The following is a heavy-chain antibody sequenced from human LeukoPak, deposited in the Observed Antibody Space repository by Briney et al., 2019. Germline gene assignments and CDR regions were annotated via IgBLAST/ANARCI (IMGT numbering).Heavy chain of an antibody. J-gene: IGHJ4*02. CDR2: MSPSNGNT. CDR1: GYTFTSYD. D-gene: IGHD3-22*01. V-gene: IGHV1-8*01. CDR3: ARGISAGYDY. Sequence: ASVKVSCKASGYTFTSYDINWVRQAIGQGPEWMGWMSPSNGNTGYAQKFQGRVTMTRDTSISTAYMELGSLRSEDTAVYYCARGISAGYDYWGQGTLVTVSS.